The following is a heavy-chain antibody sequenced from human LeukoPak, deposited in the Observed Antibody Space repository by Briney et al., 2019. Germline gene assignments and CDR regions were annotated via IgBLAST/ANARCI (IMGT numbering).Heavy chain of an antibody. CDR3: AKDPEGLL. J-gene: IGHJ4*02. CDR1: GLTFGDA. D-gene: IGHD3-3*01. V-gene: IGHV3-23*01. CDR2: ISGSGGST. Sequence: PGGSLRLSCAASGLTFGDAWMTWVRQAPGKGLEWVSAISGSGGSTYYADSVKGRFTISRDNSKNTLYLQMNSLRAEGTAVYYCAKDPEGLLWGQGTLVTVSS.